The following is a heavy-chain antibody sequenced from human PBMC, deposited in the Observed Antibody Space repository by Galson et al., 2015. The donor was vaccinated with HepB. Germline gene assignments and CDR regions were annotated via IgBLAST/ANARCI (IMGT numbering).Heavy chain of an antibody. D-gene: IGHD2/OR15-2a*01. CDR2: INPSGGST. V-gene: IGHV1-46*01. Sequence: SVKVSCKASGYTFTSYYMHWVRQAPGQGLEWMGIINPSGGSTSYAQKFQGRVTMTRDTSTSTVYMELSSLRSEDTAVYYCARNFRPYGSLSWFDPWGQGTLVTVSS. CDR1: GYTFTSYY. J-gene: IGHJ5*02. CDR3: ARNFRPYGSLSWFDP.